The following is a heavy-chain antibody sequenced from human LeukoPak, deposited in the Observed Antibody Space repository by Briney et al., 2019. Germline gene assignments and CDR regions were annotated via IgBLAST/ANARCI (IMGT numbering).Heavy chain of an antibody. Sequence: SETLSLTCTVSGGSISSYYWSWIRQPAGKGLEWIGRIYTSGSTNYNPSLKSRVTISLDTSKNQFSLKLTSVTAADTATYYCARETSLAGFASGLGFNYWGQGILVTVSS. J-gene: IGHJ4*02. D-gene: IGHD6-25*01. CDR1: GGSISSYY. V-gene: IGHV4-4*07. CDR3: ARETSLAGFASGLGFNY. CDR2: IYTSGST.